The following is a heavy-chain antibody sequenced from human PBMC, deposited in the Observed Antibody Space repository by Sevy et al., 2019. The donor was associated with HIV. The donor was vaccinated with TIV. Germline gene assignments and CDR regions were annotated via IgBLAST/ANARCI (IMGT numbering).Heavy chain of an antibody. CDR3: ARVTCSGGSCYYYSGMDV. D-gene: IGHD2-15*01. CDR2: IYSGGST. CDR1: GFTVSSNY. Sequence: GGSLRLSCAASGFTVSSNYMSWVRQAPGKGLEWVSVIYSGGSTYYADSVKGRFTISRDNSKNTLYLQMNSLRAADTAVYYCARVTCSGGSCYYYSGMDVWGQGTTVTVSS. V-gene: IGHV3-53*01. J-gene: IGHJ6*02.